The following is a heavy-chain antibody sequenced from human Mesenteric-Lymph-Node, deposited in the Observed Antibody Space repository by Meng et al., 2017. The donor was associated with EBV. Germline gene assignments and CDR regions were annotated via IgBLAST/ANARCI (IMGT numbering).Heavy chain of an antibody. CDR1: GGPFTFEA. V-gene: IGHV1-69*01. Sequence: VQLVDAAAQLKKPGPSGKASCKATGGPFTFEAVPWVRQAPGQGPEWLGGIIPIFARTHYAENFQGRVTITADESTSTAYMELSGLRSEDTAVYYCARPTGEYCSGGSCYFDLWGQGTLVTVSS. D-gene: IGHD2-15*01. CDR2: IIPIFART. CDR3: ARPTGEYCSGGSCYFDL. J-gene: IGHJ4*01.